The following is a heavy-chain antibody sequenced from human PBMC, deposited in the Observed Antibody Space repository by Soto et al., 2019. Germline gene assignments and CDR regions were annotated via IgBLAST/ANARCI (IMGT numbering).Heavy chain of an antibody. V-gene: IGHV3-74*01. CDR3: ARGDRGAFDL. J-gene: IGHJ3*01. Sequence: GGSLRLSCEASGITFSYYWMHWVRQAPGQGLVWVSRIHSDGSSTTYADSVKGRFTISRDNAKNTLYLQMNSLRAEDTAVYYCARGDRGAFDLWGQGTMVTVSS. CDR1: GITFSYYW. D-gene: IGHD2-21*02. CDR2: IHSDGSST.